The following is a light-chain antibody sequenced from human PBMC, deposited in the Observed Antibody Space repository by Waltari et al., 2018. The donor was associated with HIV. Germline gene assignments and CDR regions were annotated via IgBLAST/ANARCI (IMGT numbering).Light chain of an antibody. CDR1: QTLVHDDGRTY. V-gene: IGKV2-24*01. Sequence: DIVLTQPPLSSPVHLGQPASISCKSSQTLVHDDGRTYLSWLHQRPGQPPRLLIYKVSDRFSGVPDRFSGSGAKTEFTLKISSIEADDVGVFYCMQTTQFPYTFGQGTKLEI. CDR2: KVS. CDR3: MQTTQFPYT. J-gene: IGKJ2*01.